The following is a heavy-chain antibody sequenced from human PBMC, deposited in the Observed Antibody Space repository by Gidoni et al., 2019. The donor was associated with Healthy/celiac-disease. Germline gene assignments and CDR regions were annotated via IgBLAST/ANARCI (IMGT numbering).Heavy chain of an antibody. V-gene: IGHV3-23*01. CDR1: GFTFSSYA. D-gene: IGHD2-15*01. CDR3: AKDRYCSGGSCYSFDY. J-gene: IGHJ4*02. CDR2: ISGSGGST. Sequence: EVQLLESGGGVVQPGGSLRLPCAASGFTFSSYAMSWVRTAPGKGLEWVSAISGSGGSTYYADSVKGRFTISRDNSKNTLYLQMNSLRAEDTAVYYCAKDRYCSGGSCYSFDYWGQGTLVTVSS.